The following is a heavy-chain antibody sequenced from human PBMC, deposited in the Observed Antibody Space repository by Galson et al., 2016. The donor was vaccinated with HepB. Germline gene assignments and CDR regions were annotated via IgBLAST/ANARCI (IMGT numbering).Heavy chain of an antibody. J-gene: IGHJ6*02. Sequence: CAISGDSVSNNAAAWIWIRQSPSRGLEWLGRTYYRSQWDSDYAVSVKSRITIYSDTSENLFSLQLNSVTPEDTAVYYCARAIHLGRGMDVWGHGTTVTVSS. CDR1: GDSVSNNAAA. CDR2: TYYRSQWDS. CDR3: ARAIHLGRGMDV. D-gene: IGHD5-18*01. V-gene: IGHV6-1*01.